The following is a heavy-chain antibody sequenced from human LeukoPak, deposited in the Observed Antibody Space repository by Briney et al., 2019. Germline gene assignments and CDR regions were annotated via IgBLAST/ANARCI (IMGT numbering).Heavy chain of an antibody. CDR1: GGTFSSYA. V-gene: IGHV1-69*10. J-gene: IGHJ6*02. CDR2: IIPIFGMA. CDR3: PILAFCSSTSCYSFFYYYAIDV. D-gene: IGHD2-2*01. Sequence: SVKVSYKASGGTFSSYAISWVRQAPGQGVEWRGGIIPIFGMANYAKKFQGRVTITADTSTSPAYMELTRLSSDNTAVYYSPILAFCSSTSCYSFFYYYAIDVCGQGPTVTVSS.